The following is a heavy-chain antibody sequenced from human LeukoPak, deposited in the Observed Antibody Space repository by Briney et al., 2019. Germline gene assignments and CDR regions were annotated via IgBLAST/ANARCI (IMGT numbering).Heavy chain of an antibody. J-gene: IGHJ4*02. D-gene: IGHD6-13*01. V-gene: IGHV3-53*04. CDR3: AREMGRAAAGPYFDY. CDR1: GFTVSSYH. Sequence: GGSLTHSCAASGFTVSSYHMSWVRPAPGKRLEWVSVIYSGGSTYYADSVKGRFTISRHNSKNTLYLQMNSLRAEDTAVYYCAREMGRAAAGPYFDYWGQGTLVTVSS. CDR2: IYSGGST.